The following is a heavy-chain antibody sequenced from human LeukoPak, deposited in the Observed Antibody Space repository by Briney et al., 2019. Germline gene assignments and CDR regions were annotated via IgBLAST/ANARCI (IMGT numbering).Heavy chain of an antibody. J-gene: IGHJ6*03. D-gene: IGHD3-10*01. CDR1: GFTFSSYG. V-gene: IGHV3-30*02. Sequence: PGGSLRLSCAASGFTFSSYGMHWVRQAPGKGLEWVAFIRYDGSNKYYADSVKGRFTISRDNSKNTLYLQMNSLRAEDTAAYYCAKAPEVDYGSGTKRSHYYYYMDVWGKGTTVTISS. CDR2: IRYDGSNK. CDR3: AKAPEVDYGSGTKRSHYYYYMDV.